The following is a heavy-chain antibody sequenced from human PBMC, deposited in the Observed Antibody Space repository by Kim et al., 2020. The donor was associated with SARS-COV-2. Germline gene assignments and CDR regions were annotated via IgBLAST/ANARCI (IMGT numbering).Heavy chain of an antibody. D-gene: IGHD1-26*01. J-gene: IGHJ6*02. CDR3: ARGGSYYWDYYYGMDV. Sequence: LKSRVTISVDTSKNQFSLKLSSVTAADTAVYYCARGGSYYWDYYYGMDVWGQGTTVTVSS. V-gene: IGHV4-59*09.